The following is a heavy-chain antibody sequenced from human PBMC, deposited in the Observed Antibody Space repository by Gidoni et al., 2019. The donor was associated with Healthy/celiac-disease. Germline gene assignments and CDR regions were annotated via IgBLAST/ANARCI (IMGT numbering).Heavy chain of an antibody. CDR3: ARASAVAAQRNWLAS. CDR2: ISYDGINT. D-gene: IGHD6-19*01. J-gene: IGHJ4*02. Sequence: QVQLVESGGGVVQTGRSLRLSCAASGFTFSSYAMHWVRQAPGKGLEWVAVISYDGINTYYADSVKGRFTISRDNSNNTLYLQMNSLRAEDTAVYYCARASAVAAQRNWLASWGQGTLVTVSS. CDR1: GFTFSSYA. V-gene: IGHV3-30-3*01.